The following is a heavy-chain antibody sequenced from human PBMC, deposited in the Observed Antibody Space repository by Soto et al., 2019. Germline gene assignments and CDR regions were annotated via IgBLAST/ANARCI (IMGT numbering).Heavy chain of an antibody. CDR2: IMPTFGSA. J-gene: IGHJ4*02. CDR3: ASERGAQYFDY. Sequence: ASVKVSCKASGGTFSGHGIACVRQVPGQGLEWMGGIMPTFGSATYAPKFQGRVTISADKSTSTAYMELSSLRSEDTAVYFCASERGAQYFDYWGQGTLVTVSS. CDR1: GGTFSGHG. D-gene: IGHD3-10*01. V-gene: IGHV1-69*06.